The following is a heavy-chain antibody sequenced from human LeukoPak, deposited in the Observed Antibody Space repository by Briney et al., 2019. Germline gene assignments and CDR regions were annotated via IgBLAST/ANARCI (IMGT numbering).Heavy chain of an antibody. Sequence: ASVKVSCKVSGYTLTELSMHWVRQAPGKGLEWMGGFDLEDAETIYAQKFQGRITMTEDTSTDTAYMVLSSLRSEDTAVYYCATEKHVDIVATGEAFDIWGQGTMVTVSS. CDR1: GYTLTELS. V-gene: IGHV1-24*01. CDR3: ATEKHVDIVATGEAFDI. CDR2: FDLEDAET. D-gene: IGHD5-12*01. J-gene: IGHJ3*02.